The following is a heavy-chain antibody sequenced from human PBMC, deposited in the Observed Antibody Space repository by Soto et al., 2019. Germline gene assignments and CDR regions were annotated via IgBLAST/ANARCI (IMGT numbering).Heavy chain of an antibody. J-gene: IGHJ6*02. CDR3: AATYYDFWSGYYSPYYYGMDV. CDR1: GYTFTSYA. CDR2: INPGNGNT. Sequence: ASVKVSCKASGYTFTSYAMHWVRQAPGQRLEWMGWINPGNGNTKYSQRFQGRVTITRDTSASTAYMELSSLRSEDTAVYYCAATYYDFWSGYYSPYYYGMDVWGQGTTVTVSS. V-gene: IGHV1-3*01. D-gene: IGHD3-3*01.